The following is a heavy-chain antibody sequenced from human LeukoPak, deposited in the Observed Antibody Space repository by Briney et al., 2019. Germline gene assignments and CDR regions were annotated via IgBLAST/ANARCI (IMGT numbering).Heavy chain of an antibody. J-gene: IGHJ6*02. V-gene: IGHV4-34*01. D-gene: IGHD3-9*01. CDR2: INHSGST. CDR3: ARGFYDILTGYPNYGMEV. Sequence: PSETLSLTCAVYGGSFSGYYWSWIRQPPGKGLEWIGEINHSGSTNYNPSLKSRVTISVDTSKNQFSLKLSSVTAADTAVYYCARGFYDILTGYPNYGMEVWGQGTTVTVSS. CDR1: GGSFSGYY.